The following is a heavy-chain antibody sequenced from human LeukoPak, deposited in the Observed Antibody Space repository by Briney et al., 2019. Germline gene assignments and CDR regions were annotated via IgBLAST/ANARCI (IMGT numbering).Heavy chain of an antibody. V-gene: IGHV1-69*04. Sequence: SSVKLSCKASVATFTSYAISWVRQAPGQGLEWMGRIITILGIANYAQKFQGRVTITADKSTSTAYIELSSLRSEDTAVYYCARDCSGGSCYSGVSWFDGWGEGALVAVSS. J-gene: IGHJ5*02. CDR3: ARDCSGGSCYSGVSWFDG. D-gene: IGHD2-15*01. CDR2: IITILGIA. CDR1: VATFTSYA.